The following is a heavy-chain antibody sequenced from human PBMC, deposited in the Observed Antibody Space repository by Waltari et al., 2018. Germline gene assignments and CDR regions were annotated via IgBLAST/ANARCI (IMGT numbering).Heavy chain of an antibody. V-gene: IGHV1-18*01. CDR3: ARDTDEITIFGVVKSEFDY. CDR2: ISAYNGNT. D-gene: IGHD3-3*01. Sequence: QVQLVQSGAEVKKPGASVKVSCKASGYTFTSYGISWVRQAPGQGLEWMGWISAYNGNTNYAQKLQGRVTMTTDTSTSTAYMELRSLRSDDTAVYYCARDTDEITIFGVVKSEFDYWGQGTLVTVSS. CDR1: GYTFTSYG. J-gene: IGHJ4*02.